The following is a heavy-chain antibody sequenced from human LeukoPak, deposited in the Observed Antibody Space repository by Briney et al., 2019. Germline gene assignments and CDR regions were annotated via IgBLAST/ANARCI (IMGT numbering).Heavy chain of an antibody. D-gene: IGHD3-22*01. CDR1: GESFSGYY. CDR2: INYSEST. V-gene: IGHV4-34*01. CDR3: ARRNGGYYDSSGYPYYYYYMDV. J-gene: IGHJ6*03. Sequence: SETLSLTCAVYGESFSGYYWSWIRQPPGKGLEWIGEINYSESTNYNPSLKSRVTISVDTSKNQFSLKLSSVTAADTAMYYCARRNGGYYDSSGYPYYYYYMDVWGKGTTVTISS.